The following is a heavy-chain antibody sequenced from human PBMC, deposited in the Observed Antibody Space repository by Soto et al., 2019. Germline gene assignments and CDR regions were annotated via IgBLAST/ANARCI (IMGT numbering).Heavy chain of an antibody. CDR1: GYTFTSYY. D-gene: IGHD4-17*01. CDR3: PCPSNLRRDDSGDYFYSAFHY. Sequence: QVQLVQSGAEVKKPGASVKVSCKASGYTFTSYYMHWVRQAPGQGLEWMGIINPSGGSTGYGQKFRGALTMPGAKTPSTVYTTLSSQRAKDKAVYYYPCPSNLRRDDSGDYFYSAFHYWGEGPLVTVSS. J-gene: IGHJ4*02. V-gene: IGHV1-46*01. CDR2: INPSGGST.